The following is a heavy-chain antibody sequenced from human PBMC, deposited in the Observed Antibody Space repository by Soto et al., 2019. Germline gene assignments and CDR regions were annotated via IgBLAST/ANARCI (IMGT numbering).Heavy chain of an antibody. J-gene: IGHJ4*02. CDR1: GGSISGHY. V-gene: IGHV4-4*07. Sequence: PSETLSLTCSVSGGSISGHYWSWIRLPAGRRLQWVGRIYSSGTTKYNPSLKSRVRMSVDTDRNSFSLRLDSVTAADTAVYYCARNFDIAATGTAFDSWGRGVLVTVPQ. D-gene: IGHD6-13*01. CDR2: IYSSGTT. CDR3: ARNFDIAATGTAFDS.